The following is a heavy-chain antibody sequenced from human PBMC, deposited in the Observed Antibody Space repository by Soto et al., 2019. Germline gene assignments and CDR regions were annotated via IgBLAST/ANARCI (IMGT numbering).Heavy chain of an antibody. CDR2: INAGNGNT. Sequence: ASVKVSCKASGYTFTGYAMHWVRQAPGQRLEWMGWINAGNGNTKYSQKFQGRVTITRDTSASTAYMELSSLRSEDTAVYYCARAVAVGADFAYWGQGTLVTVYS. V-gene: IGHV1-3*01. J-gene: IGHJ4*02. D-gene: IGHD6-19*01. CDR1: GYTFTGYA. CDR3: ARAVAVGADFAY.